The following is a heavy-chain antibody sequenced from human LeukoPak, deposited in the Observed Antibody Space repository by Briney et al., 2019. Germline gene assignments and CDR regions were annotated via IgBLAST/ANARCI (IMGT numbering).Heavy chain of an antibody. CDR2: IRYDGTPK. CDR1: GFTFSSCG. J-gene: IGHJ4*02. V-gene: IGHV3-30*02. CDR3: AKIVCENNRVTTAAAD. Sequence: PGGSLRLSCIASGFTFSSCGMHWVRLTPGRGLEWLAYIRYDGTPKYYAESVRGRFSVSRDNSKNILYLQMNSLGQEDTGLYYCAKIVCENNRVTTAAADWGQGTPVIVSS. D-gene: IGHD2-15*01.